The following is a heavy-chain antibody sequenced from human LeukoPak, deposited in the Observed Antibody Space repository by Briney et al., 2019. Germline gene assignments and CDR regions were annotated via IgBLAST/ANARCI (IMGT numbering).Heavy chain of an antibody. J-gene: IGHJ6*03. Sequence: GASVKVSCKASGYTLTSYGISWVRQAPGQGLEWMGWISAYNGNTNYAQKLQGRVTMTTDTSTSTAYMELRSLRSDDTAVYYCARVVYSSSSLYYYYYMDVWGKGTTVTVSS. D-gene: IGHD6-6*01. CDR2: ISAYNGNT. CDR1: GYTLTSYG. V-gene: IGHV1-18*01. CDR3: ARVVYSSSSLYYYYYMDV.